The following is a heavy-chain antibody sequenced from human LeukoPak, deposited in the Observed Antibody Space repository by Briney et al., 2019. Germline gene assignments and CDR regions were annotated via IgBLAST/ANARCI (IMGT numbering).Heavy chain of an antibody. CDR1: GFTFSTYV. J-gene: IGHJ4*02. V-gene: IGHV3-64D*06. Sequence: GGSLRLSCSVSGFTFSTYVMHWVRQAPGKGLEYVSAISSNGVNTYYADSVKGRFTISRDNSKNTLYLQMSSLRADDTAVYYCVRGTGYWGQGTLVTVSS. CDR2: ISSNGVNT. CDR3: VRGTGY.